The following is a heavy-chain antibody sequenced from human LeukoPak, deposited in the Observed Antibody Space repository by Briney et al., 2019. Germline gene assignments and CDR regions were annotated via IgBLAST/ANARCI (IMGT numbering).Heavy chain of an antibody. V-gene: IGHV3-23*01. J-gene: IGHJ4*02. D-gene: IGHD5-18*01. CDR3: AIIRIQLWFQSLTTIDY. CDR1: GFTFSSYA. Sequence: GGSLRLFCAASGFTFSSYAMSWVRQAPGKGLEWVSAISGSGGSTYYADSVKGRFTISRDNSKNTLYLQMNSLRAEDTAVYYCAIIRIQLWFQSLTTIDYWGQGTLVTVSS. CDR2: ISGSGGST.